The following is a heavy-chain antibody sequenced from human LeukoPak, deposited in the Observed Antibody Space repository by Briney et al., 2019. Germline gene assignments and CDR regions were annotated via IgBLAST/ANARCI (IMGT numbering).Heavy chain of an antibody. CDR3: ARRKAAAVHYYYYYMDV. CDR1: GFTFRDLY. CDR2: IKQDGSEK. V-gene: IGHV3-7*01. Sequence: PGGSLRLSCTASGFTFRDLYMSWVRQAPGKGLEWVANIKQDGSEKYYVDSVKGRFTISRDNAKNSLYLQMNSLRAEDTAVYYCARRKAAAVHYYYYYMDVWGKGTTVTVSS. J-gene: IGHJ6*03. D-gene: IGHD6-13*01.